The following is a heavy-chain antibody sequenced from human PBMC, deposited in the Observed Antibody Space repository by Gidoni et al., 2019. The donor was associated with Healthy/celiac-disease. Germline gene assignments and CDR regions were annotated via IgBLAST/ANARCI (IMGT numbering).Heavy chain of an antibody. J-gene: IGHJ4*02. CDR1: GYTFPVYY. D-gene: IGHD3-22*01. V-gene: IGHV1-2*02. CDR3: AREGNGVARRWLSVDY. Sequence: QVPLVQSGSEVKKPGASVKVSFSASGYTFPVYYMHWVRQAPGQGLEWVGWIKPNSGGRNYAQKFQGRVTMTRDTSISTAYMEMSRRRSDDTAVYYCAREGNGVARRWLSVDYWGQGTLVTVSS. CDR2: IKPNSGGR.